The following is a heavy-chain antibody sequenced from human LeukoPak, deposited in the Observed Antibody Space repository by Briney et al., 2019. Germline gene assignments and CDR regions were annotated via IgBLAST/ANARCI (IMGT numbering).Heavy chain of an antibody. Sequence: ATVKISYKVSGYTFTDYYMHWVQQAPGNGLEWMGLVDPEDGETIYAEKFQGRVIITADTSTDTAYMELSSMRSEDTAVYYCATDSTVRGPIPRGYFDYWGQGTLVTVSS. CDR2: VDPEDGET. CDR3: ATDSTVRGPIPRGYFDY. V-gene: IGHV1-69-2*01. J-gene: IGHJ4*02. CDR1: GYTFTDYY. D-gene: IGHD3-10*01.